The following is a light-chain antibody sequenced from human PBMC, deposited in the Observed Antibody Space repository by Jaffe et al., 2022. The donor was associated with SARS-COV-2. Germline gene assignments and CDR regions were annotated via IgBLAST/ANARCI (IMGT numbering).Light chain of an antibody. CDR1: SSDVGNYKL. CDR2: EVN. CDR3: CSYAGSNSWV. V-gene: IGLV2-23*02. J-gene: IGLJ3*02. Sequence: QSALTQPASVSGSPGQSITISCTGTSSDVGNYKLVSWYQQHPDKAPKLMIFEVNKRPSGVSSRFSGSESGNTASLTISGLQAEDEADYYCCSYAGSNSWVFGAGTKLTVL.